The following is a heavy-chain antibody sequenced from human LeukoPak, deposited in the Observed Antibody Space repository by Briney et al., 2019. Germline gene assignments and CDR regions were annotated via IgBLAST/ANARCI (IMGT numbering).Heavy chain of an antibody. D-gene: IGHD3-22*01. CDR2: ISSSSSYI. CDR1: GFTFSSYS. CDR3: AREAYDLDDAFDI. Sequence: GGSLRLSCAASGFTFSSYSMNWVRQAPGKGLEWVSSISSSSSYIYYADSVKGRFTISRDNAKSSLYLQMNSLRAEDTAVYYCAREAYDLDDAFDIWGQGTMVTVSS. V-gene: IGHV3-21*01. J-gene: IGHJ3*02.